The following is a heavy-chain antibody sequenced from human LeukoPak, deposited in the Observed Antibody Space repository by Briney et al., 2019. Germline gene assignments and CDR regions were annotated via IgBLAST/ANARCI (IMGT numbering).Heavy chain of an antibody. CDR1: GGSISSHY. Sequence: PSETLSLTCTVSGGSISSHYWSRIRQPPGKGLEWIGYIYYSGSTNYNPSLKSRVTISVDTSKNQFSLKLSSVTAADTAVYYCARSMQQPNYYYYMDVWGKGTTVTVSS. J-gene: IGHJ6*03. CDR3: ARSMQQPNYYYYMDV. V-gene: IGHV4-59*11. D-gene: IGHD6-13*01. CDR2: IYYSGST.